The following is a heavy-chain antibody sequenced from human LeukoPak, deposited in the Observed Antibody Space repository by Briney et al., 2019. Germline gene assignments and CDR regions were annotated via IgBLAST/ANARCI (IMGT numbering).Heavy chain of an antibody. J-gene: IGHJ4*02. CDR3: AKSGSQTNSGYDFLGTTFDY. CDR2: IDRDGRVQ. D-gene: IGHD5-12*01. Sequence: GGSLRLSCTASGFTTHYWLNWVRQSPGKGLEWVANIDRDGRVQHYVDSVEGRFTISRDNAKNSLYLQMNSLRAEDTALYYCAKSGSQTNSGYDFLGTTFDYWGQGTLVTVSS. CDR1: GFTTHYW. V-gene: IGHV3-7*03.